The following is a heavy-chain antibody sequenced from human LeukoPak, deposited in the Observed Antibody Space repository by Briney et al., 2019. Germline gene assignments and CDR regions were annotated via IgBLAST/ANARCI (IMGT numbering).Heavy chain of an antibody. D-gene: IGHD2-15*01. Sequence: SQTLSLTCTVSGGSISSGGYYWSWIRQPAGKGLEWIGRIYTSGSTNYNPSLKSRVTISVDTSKNQFSLKLSSVTAADTAVYYCASSGHTPPGAFDIWGQGTMVTVSS. J-gene: IGHJ3*02. CDR3: ASSGHTPPGAFDI. CDR1: GGSISSGGYY. V-gene: IGHV4-61*02. CDR2: IYTSGST.